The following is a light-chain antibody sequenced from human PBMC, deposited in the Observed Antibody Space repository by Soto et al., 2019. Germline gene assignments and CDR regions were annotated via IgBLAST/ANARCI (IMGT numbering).Light chain of an antibody. CDR2: DVS. CDR3: SSSTTSNTLL. V-gene: IGLV2-14*01. J-gene: IGLJ2*01. CDR1: SGDIGGYNY. Sequence: QSALTQPASVSGSPGQSITISCTGTSGDIGGYNYVSWYQQHPGKAPKLMIYDVSDRPSGVSNRFSGSKSGNTASLTISGLRAEYEADYYCSSSTTSNTLLFGGGTQLTVL.